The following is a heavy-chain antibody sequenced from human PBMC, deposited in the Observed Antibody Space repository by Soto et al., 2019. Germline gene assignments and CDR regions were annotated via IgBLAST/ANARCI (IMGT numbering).Heavy chain of an antibody. CDR2: IYYSGST. V-gene: IGHV4-59*01. D-gene: IGHD3-16*02. CDR3: ARGGQDYVWGSYRPNWFGP. CDR1: GGSISSYY. J-gene: IGHJ5*02. Sequence: SETLSLTCTVSGGSISSYYWSWIRQPPGKGLEWIGYIYYSGSTNYNPSLKSRVTISVDTSKNQFSLKLSSVTAADTAVYYCARGGQDYVWGSYRPNWFGPWGQGTLVTVSS.